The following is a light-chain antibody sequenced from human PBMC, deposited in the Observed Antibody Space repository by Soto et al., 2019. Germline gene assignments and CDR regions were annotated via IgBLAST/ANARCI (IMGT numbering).Light chain of an antibody. CDR3: QQSYSTPPWT. CDR2: DAS. J-gene: IGKJ1*01. V-gene: IGKV1-39*01. CDR1: QSIRSY. Sequence: DIQLTQSPSSLSASVGGKVTITCRASQSIRSYLNWVQQKPGKAPKLLIYDASSLQTGVPSRFSGSGSGTDFSLTISSLQPEDFATYYCQQSYSTPPWTFGQGTKVDIK.